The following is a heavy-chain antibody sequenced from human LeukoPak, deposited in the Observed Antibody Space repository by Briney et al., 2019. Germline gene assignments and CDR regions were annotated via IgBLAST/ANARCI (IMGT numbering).Heavy chain of an antibody. CDR2: INPNSGGT. CDR3: ARDRRYCSTSSCSAPDV. Sequence: GASVKVSCKASGYTFTGYYMHWVRQAPGQGLEWMGWINPNSGGTNYAQKFQGRVTMTRDTSISTAYVELSRLRSDDTAVYYCARDRRYCSTSSCSAPDVWGQGTTVTVSS. D-gene: IGHD2-2*01. CDR1: GYTFTGYY. V-gene: IGHV1-2*02. J-gene: IGHJ6*02.